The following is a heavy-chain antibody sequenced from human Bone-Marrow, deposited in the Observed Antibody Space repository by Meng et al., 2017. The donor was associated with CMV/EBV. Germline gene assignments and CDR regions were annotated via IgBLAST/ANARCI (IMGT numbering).Heavy chain of an antibody. CDR1: GGSFSGYY. V-gene: IGHV4-34*01. CDR2: INHSGST. J-gene: IGHJ4*02. Sequence: SETLSPTCAVYGGSFSGYYWSWIRQPPGKGLEWIGEINHSGSTNYNPSLKSRVTISVDTSKNQFSLKLSSVTAADTAVYYCAREGATARDFDYWGQGTLVTVSS. D-gene: IGHD1-26*01. CDR3: AREGATARDFDY.